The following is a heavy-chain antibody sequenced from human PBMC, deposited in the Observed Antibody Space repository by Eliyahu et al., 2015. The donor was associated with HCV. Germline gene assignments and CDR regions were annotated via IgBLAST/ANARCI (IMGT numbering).Heavy chain of an antibody. J-gene: IGHJ4*02. CDR1: GFIFSIYG. V-gene: IGHV3-33*01. D-gene: IGHD3-9*01. CDR2: KWSDGSNN. Sequence: QVKLVESGGGVVQPGRSLRLSCAAXGFIFSIYGXPXVRQAPGKGXEWVXVKWSDGSNNYYADSVKGRVTISRDNSKNTLYLQMNNLRAEDTAVYYCAREVDRRGYYDVLTGYQPLGYWGQGTLVTVSS. CDR3: AREVDRRGYYDVLTGYQPLGY.